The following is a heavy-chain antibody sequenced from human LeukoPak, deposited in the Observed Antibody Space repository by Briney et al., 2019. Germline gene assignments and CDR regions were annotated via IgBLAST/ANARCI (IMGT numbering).Heavy chain of an antibody. D-gene: IGHD6-19*01. Sequence: PGGSLRLSCVAPGFTFSTSIMHWVRQAPGKGLEYVSVITGNGDIIAYADSVKGRFTISRDNSKNTLYLQMGSLRPEDMAVYYCAGGVYSSGRADVFDIWGQGTKVIVSS. CDR1: GFTFSTSI. J-gene: IGHJ3*02. CDR2: ITGNGDII. V-gene: IGHV3-64*02. CDR3: AGGVYSSGRADVFDI.